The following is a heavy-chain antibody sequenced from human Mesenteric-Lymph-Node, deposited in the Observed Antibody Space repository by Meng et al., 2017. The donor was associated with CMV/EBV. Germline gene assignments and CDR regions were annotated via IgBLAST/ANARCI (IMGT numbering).Heavy chain of an antibody. D-gene: IGHD6-13*01. Sequence: SETLSLTCTVSGGSISSYYWSWIRQPAGKGLEWIGRIYTSGSTNYNPSLKSRVTMSVDTSKNQFSLKLSSVTAADTAVYYCASLPIAAAVRAYWGQGTLVTVSS. CDR2: IYTSGST. CDR1: GGSISSYY. V-gene: IGHV4-4*07. CDR3: ASLPIAAAVRAY. J-gene: IGHJ4*02.